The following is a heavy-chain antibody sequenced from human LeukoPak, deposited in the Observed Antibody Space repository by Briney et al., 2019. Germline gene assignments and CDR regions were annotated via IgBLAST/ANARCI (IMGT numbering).Heavy chain of an antibody. CDR1: GGTFSSYA. D-gene: IGHD3-9*01. J-gene: IGHJ4*02. CDR2: IIPIFGTA. CDR3: ARTDEVDDILTGYYNY. V-gene: IGHV1-69*05. Sequence: SVKVSCKASGGTFSSYAISWVRQAPGQGLEWMGRIIPIFGTANYAQKFQGRVTITTDESTSTAYVELSSLRSEDAAVYYCARTDEVDDILTGYYNYWGQGTLVTVSS.